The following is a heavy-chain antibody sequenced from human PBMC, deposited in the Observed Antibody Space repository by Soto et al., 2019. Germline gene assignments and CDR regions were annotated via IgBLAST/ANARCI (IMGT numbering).Heavy chain of an antibody. V-gene: IGHV4-59*01. CDR1: GDSMSGYH. CDR3: GRLVPCIDGSCAFDN. J-gene: IGHJ4*02. Sequence: PSETLSLTCTVSGDSMSGYHLNWIRQPPGKGLQWIGYFHNSGSTTYDSSLKSRVTISIDTSKRQSSLKLTSVTTTDTAVYYCGRLVPCIDGSCAFDNWGQGTLVTVSS. CDR2: FHNSGST. D-gene: IGHD2-15*01.